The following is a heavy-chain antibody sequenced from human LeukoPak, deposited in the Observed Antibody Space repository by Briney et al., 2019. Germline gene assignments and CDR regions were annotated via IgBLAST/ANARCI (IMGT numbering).Heavy chain of an antibody. V-gene: IGHV3-23*01. CDR1: GFTFSSYA. D-gene: IGHD6-19*01. Sequence: GGSLRLSCAASGFTFSSYAMSWVRQAPGKGLEWVSAISGSGGSTYYADSVKGRFTISRDNSKHTLYLQMNSLRAEDTAVYYCAKASRPFGGWFPFDYWGQGTLVTVSS. CDR3: AKASRPFGGWFPFDY. CDR2: ISGSGGST. J-gene: IGHJ4*02.